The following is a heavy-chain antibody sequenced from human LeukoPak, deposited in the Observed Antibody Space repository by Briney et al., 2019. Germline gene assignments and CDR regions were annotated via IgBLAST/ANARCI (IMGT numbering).Heavy chain of an antibody. D-gene: IGHD3-22*01. CDR3: AREGSTYYYDSSGYYYDGYFDY. CDR1: GYTFTSYG. CDR2: ISAYNGNT. Sequence: AASVKVSCTASGYTFTSYGISWVRQAPGQGLEWMGWISAYNGNTNYAQKLQGRVTMTTDTSTSTAYMELRSLRSDDTAVDYCAREGSTYYYDSSGYYYDGYFDYWGQGTLVTVSS. V-gene: IGHV1-18*01. J-gene: IGHJ4*02.